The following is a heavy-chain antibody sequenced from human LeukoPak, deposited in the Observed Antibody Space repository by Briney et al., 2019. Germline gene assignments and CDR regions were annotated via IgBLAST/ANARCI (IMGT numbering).Heavy chain of an antibody. V-gene: IGHV4-4*07. CDR3: ARARVNTAMADEGYFDY. CDR2: IYTSGST. J-gene: IGHJ4*02. D-gene: IGHD5-18*01. Sequence: SETLSLTCTVSGGSISGYYWSWIRQPAGKGLEWIGRIYTSGSTNYNPSLKSRVTMSVDTSKNQFSLKLSSVTAADTAVYYCARARVNTAMADEGYFDYWGQGTLVTVSS. CDR1: GGSISGYY.